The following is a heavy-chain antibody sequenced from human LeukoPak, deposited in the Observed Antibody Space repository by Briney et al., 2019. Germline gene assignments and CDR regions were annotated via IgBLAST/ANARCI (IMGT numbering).Heavy chain of an antibody. J-gene: IGHJ4*02. V-gene: IGHV3-53*01. D-gene: IGHD4-11*01. CDR2: IYSGGST. Sequence: GGSLRLSCAASGFTVSSNYMSWVRQAPGKGLEWVSVIYSGGSTYYADSVKGRFTISRGNSKNTLYLQMNSLRAEDTAVYYCARDNYGSFDYWGQGTLVTVSS. CDR3: ARDNYGSFDY. CDR1: GFTVSSNY.